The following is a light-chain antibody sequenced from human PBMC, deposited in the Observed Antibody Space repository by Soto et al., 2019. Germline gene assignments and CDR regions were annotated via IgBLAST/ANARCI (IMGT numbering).Light chain of an antibody. CDR2: ATS. J-gene: IGKJ5*01. CDR3: QQANSFTIT. V-gene: IGKV1-12*01. CDR1: QDISSW. Sequence: DILITQSPSSVSAYVGYRVTIACRASQDISSWLAWYQQTPGRVPKLLIYATSKLQPGVPTRFSGSGSGTNFTLTISSLHPADFATYYCQQANSFTITFGQGTRLE.